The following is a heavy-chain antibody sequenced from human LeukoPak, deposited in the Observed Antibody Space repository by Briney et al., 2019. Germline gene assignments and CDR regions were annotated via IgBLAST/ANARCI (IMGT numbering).Heavy chain of an antibody. CDR2: ISYDGSNK. Sequence: PGGSLRLSCAASGFTFSSYAMHWVRQAPGKGLEWVAVISYDGSNKYYADSVKGRFTISRDNSKNTLYLQMNSLRAEDTAVYYCARSHYDFWSGVPRAYYYMDVWGKGTTVTVSS. CDR1: GFTFSSYA. CDR3: ARSHYDFWSGVPRAYYYMDV. D-gene: IGHD3-3*01. V-gene: IGHV3-30-3*01. J-gene: IGHJ6*03.